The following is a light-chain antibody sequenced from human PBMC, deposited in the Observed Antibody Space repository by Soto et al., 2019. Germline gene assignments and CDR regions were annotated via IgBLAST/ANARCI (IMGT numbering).Light chain of an antibody. J-gene: IGKJ3*01. CDR3: QQYGSSPPVT. CDR1: QSVSSSY. V-gene: IGKV3D-20*01. Sequence: EIVLTQSPATLSLSPGERATLSCGASQSVSSSYLAWYQQKPGLAPRLLIYDASSRATGIPDRFSGSGSGTDLTLTISRLEPEDFAVDYCQQYGSSPPVTFGPGTKVDIK. CDR2: DAS.